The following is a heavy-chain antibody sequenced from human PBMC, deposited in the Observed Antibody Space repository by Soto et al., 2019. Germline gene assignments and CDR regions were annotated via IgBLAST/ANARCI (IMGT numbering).Heavy chain of an antibody. CDR2: IYWDDDK. D-gene: IGHD4-17*01. CDR3: AHYGDYVPRFDY. V-gene: IGHV2-5*02. J-gene: IGHJ4*02. CDR1: GFSLSTSGVG. Sequence: QITLKESGPTLVKPTQTLTLTCTFSGFSLSTSGVGVGWIRQPPGKALEWLALIYWDDDKRYSPSLKSRLTITKDTSKNPGVLTMTNMDPVDTATYYCAHYGDYVPRFDYWGQGTLVTVSS.